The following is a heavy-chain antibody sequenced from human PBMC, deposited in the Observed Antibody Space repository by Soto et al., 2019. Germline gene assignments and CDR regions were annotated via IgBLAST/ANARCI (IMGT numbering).Heavy chain of an antibody. CDR2: IYYSGST. CDR3: ARPLGYCSGGSCYPDGGFDP. Sequence: SETLSLTCTVSGGSISSSSYYWGWIRQPPGKGLEWIGSIYYSGSTYYNPSLKSRVTISVDTSKNQFSLKLSSVTAADTAVYYCARPLGYCSGGSCYPDGGFDPWGQGTLVTVSS. CDR1: GGSISSSSYY. V-gene: IGHV4-39*01. J-gene: IGHJ5*02. D-gene: IGHD2-15*01.